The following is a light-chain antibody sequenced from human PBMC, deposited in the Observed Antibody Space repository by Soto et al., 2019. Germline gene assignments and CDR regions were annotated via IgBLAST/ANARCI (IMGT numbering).Light chain of an antibody. CDR2: EVT. Sequence: QSVLTEAPSASGSPGQSVTISCTVTSSDVGGYNYVSWYQQHPGKAPKVMIYEVTNRPSEVPDRFSGSKSGNTASLTVSGLQAEDESDYYCRAYAGSTFVFGTGTNVTVL. CDR1: SSDVGGYNY. V-gene: IGLV2-8*01. CDR3: RAYAGSTFV. J-gene: IGLJ1*01.